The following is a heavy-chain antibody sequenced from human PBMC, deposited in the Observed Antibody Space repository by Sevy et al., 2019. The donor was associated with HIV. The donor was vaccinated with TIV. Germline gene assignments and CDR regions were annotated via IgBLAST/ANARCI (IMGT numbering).Heavy chain of an antibody. V-gene: IGHV3-21*01. CDR3: ARDRLWFRELLEDYYYYGMDV. CDR2: ISSSSSYI. CDR1: GFTFSSYS. J-gene: IGHJ6*02. D-gene: IGHD3-10*01. Sequence: GGSLRLSCAASGFTFSSYSMNWVRQAPGKGLEWVSSISSSSSYIYYADSVKDRFTISRDNAKNSLYLQMNSLRAEDTAVYYCARDRLWFRELLEDYYYYGMDVWGQGTTVTVSS.